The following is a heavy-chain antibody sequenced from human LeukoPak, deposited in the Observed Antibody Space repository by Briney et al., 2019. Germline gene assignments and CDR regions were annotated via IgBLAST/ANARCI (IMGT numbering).Heavy chain of an antibody. D-gene: IGHD6-19*01. CDR3: ARVEDSSGWNYYYYGMDV. V-gene: IGHV7-4-1*02. CDR1: GYTFTSYA. J-gene: IGHJ6*02. CDR2: INTNTGNP. Sequence: ASVKVSCKASGYTFTSYAMNWVRQAPGQGLEWMGWINTNTGNPTYAQGFTGRFVFSLDTSVSTAYLQISSLKAEDTAVYYCARVEDSSGWNYYYYGMDVWGQGTTVTVSS.